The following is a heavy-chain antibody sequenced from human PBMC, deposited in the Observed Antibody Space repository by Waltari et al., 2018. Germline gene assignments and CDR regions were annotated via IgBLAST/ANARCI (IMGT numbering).Heavy chain of an antibody. Sequence: QLQLQESGPGLVKPSETLSLTCTVPGCSTSSSNYHRASFRRSPGSGLERIGSIYYSGSTHYNPSLKSRVAISVDTSKNQFSLNVNSVTAADTAVYYCARYHTSGWLNCCYNWFDPWGQGTLVTVSS. D-gene: IGHD6-19*01. V-gene: IGHV4-39*01. CDR3: ARYHTSGWLNCCYNWFDP. CDR1: GCSTSSSNYH. CDR2: IYYSGST. J-gene: IGHJ5*02.